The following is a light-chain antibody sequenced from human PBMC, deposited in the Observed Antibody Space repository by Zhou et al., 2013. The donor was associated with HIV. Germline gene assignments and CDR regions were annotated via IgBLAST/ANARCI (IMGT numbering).Light chain of an antibody. V-gene: IGKV1-5*03. J-gene: IGKJ1*01. CDR2: RAS. Sequence: DIQMTQSPFTLSASVGDRVTITCRASQNVGPWLAWYQHKPGKAPHLLIHRASTLESGVPSRFSGSGSGTDFTLTISSLQPDDFATYYCQQYNSYSGAFGQGTKVEFK. CDR3: QQYNSYSGA. CDR1: QNVGPW.